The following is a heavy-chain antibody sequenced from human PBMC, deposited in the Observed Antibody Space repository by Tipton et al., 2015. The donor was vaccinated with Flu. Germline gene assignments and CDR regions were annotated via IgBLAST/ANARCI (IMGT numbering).Heavy chain of an antibody. J-gene: IGHJ4*02. Sequence: SLRLSCAASGFTVSSNYMSWVRQAPGKGLEWVSVIYSAGNTYYADSVRGRFTISRDNSKNTLYLQMNSLRAEDAAIYYCACCRSGSCYNYYFDNWGQGTLVTVSS. CDR1: GFTVSSNY. V-gene: IGHV3-53*01. CDR2: IYSAGNT. CDR3: ACCRSGSCYNYYFDN. D-gene: IGHD2-15*01.